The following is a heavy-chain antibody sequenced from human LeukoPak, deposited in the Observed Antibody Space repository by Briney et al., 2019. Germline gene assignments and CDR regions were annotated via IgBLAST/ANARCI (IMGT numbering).Heavy chain of an antibody. CDR2: IYYSGST. V-gene: IGHV4-59*08. CDR1: GGSISSDY. Sequence: SETLSLTCTVSGGSISSDYWSWIREPPGKGLEWVGYIYYSGSTNYNPSLKSRVTISVETSKNQFSLKLTSVTAADTAVYYCARAPGTTFDYWGHGNMVTVSS. D-gene: IGHD4-17*01. CDR3: ARAPGTTFDY. J-gene: IGHJ4*01.